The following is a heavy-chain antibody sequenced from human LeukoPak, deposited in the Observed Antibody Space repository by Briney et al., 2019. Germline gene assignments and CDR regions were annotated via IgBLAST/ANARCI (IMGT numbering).Heavy chain of an antibody. V-gene: IGHV3-30*02. Sequence: TGGSLRLSCAASGFTFSSYWMHWVRQAPGKGLEWVAFIRYDGSNKYYADSVKGRFTISRDNSKNTLYLQMNSLRAEDTAVYYCAKDLDSSGTLGYWGQGTLVTVSS. CDR2: IRYDGSNK. J-gene: IGHJ4*02. CDR3: AKDLDSSGTLGY. CDR1: GFTFSSYW. D-gene: IGHD3-22*01.